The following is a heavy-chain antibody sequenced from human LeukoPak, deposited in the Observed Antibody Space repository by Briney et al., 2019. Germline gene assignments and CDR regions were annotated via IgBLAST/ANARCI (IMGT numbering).Heavy chain of an antibody. CDR1: GDSISDDY. Sequence: SETLSLTCIVSGDSISDDYWSWIRQSPGRGLECISYVYGSGGTSYNPSLGNRVTISADTSKNEVSLKLRSVSAADTAVYYCARHPLYGSGPSRGFDVWGQGTMVTVSS. J-gene: IGHJ3*01. CDR3: ARHPLYGSGPSRGFDV. CDR2: VYGSGGT. V-gene: IGHV4-59*08. D-gene: IGHD3-10*01.